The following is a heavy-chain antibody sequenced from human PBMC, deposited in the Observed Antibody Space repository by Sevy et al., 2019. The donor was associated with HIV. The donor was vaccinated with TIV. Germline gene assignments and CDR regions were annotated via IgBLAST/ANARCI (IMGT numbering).Heavy chain of an antibody. CDR2: IKQDGSEK. CDR3: AKRRVQSGLSGGGANYGWDV. J-gene: IGHJ6*02. V-gene: IGHV3-7*03. Sequence: GGSLRLSCAASGFTFSSYWMSWVRQAPGKGLEWVANIKQDGSEKYYVDSVKGRFTISRDNSRNTLYLQMNSLRAEDTAVYYCAKRRVQSGLSGGGANYGWDVCGQGTTVTV. D-gene: IGHD2-8*02. CDR1: GFTFSSYW.